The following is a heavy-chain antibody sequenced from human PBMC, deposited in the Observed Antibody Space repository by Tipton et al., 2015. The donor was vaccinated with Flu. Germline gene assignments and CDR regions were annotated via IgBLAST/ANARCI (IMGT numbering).Heavy chain of an antibody. J-gene: IGHJ6*02. D-gene: IGHD5-24*01. Sequence: TLSLTCTVSGGSISSSSYYWGWIRQPPGKGLEWIGSIYYSGSTYYNPSLKSRVTISIDTSKNQFSLKLSSVTAADTAVYYCARDKGYNWNYYYGMDVWGQGTTVIVTS. CDR3: ARDKGYNWNYYYGMDV. CDR2: IYYSGST. V-gene: IGHV4-39*07. CDR1: GGSISSSSYY.